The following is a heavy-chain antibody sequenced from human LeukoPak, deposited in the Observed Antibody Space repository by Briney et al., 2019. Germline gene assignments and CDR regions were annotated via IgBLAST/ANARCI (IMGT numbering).Heavy chain of an antibody. CDR2: IYYSGST. CDR3: ARDLGAFDI. V-gene: IGHV4-59*11. CDR1: GGSISSHY. Sequence: SETLSLTCTVSGGSISSHYWSWIQQLPGKGLEWIGYIYYSGSTNYNPSLKSRVTISVDRSKNQFSLKLSSVTAADTAVYYCARDLGAFDIWGQGTMVTVSS. J-gene: IGHJ3*02.